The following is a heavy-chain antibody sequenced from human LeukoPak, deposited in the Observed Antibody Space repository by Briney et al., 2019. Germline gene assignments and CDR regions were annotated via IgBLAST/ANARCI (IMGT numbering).Heavy chain of an antibody. J-gene: IGHJ4*02. V-gene: IGHV3-48*02. CDR1: GFTFSSYS. CDR3: ARDKDWGFDY. D-gene: IGHD7-27*01. CDR2: VTRDSGIR. Sequence: GGSLRLSCAASGFTFSSYSMNWVRQAPGKGLEWLSYVTRDSGIRSYVDSVKGRFTISRDNAKNSVYLQMNSLRDEDTAVHYCARDKDWGFDYWGQGVLVTVSS.